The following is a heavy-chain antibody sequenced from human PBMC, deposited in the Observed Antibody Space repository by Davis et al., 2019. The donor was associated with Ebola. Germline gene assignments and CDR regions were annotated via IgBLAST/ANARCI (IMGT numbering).Heavy chain of an antibody. V-gene: IGHV6-1*01. CDR2: TYYRSKWYD. J-gene: IGHJ6*03. Sequence: HSQTLSLTCAISGDSVSSNSVTWNWIRQSPSRGLEWPGRTYYRSKWYDEYAVSVKSRIIINPDTSKNQFSLQLNSVTPEDTAVYYCARQGPNYMDVWGKGTTVTVSS. CDR1: GDSVSSNSVT. CDR3: ARQGPNYMDV.